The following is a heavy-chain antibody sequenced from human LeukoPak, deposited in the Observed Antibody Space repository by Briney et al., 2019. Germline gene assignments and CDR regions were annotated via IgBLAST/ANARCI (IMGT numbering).Heavy chain of an antibody. CDR1: GFTFDDYA. CDR2: ISWNSGSI. Sequence: GGSLRLSCAASGFTFDDYAMHWVRQAPGKGLEWVSGISWNSGSIGYADSVKGRFTISRDNAKNSLYLQMNSLRAEDTAVYYCAAKRAARDYWGQGTLVTVSS. J-gene: IGHJ4*02. D-gene: IGHD2-15*01. V-gene: IGHV3-9*01. CDR3: AAKRAARDY.